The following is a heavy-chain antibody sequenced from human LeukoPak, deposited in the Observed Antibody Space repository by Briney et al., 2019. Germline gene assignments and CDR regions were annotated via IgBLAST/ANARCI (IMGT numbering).Heavy chain of an antibody. CDR1: GGSFSGYY. Sequence: PSETLSLTCAVYGGSFSGYYWSWIRQPPGKGLEWIGEINHSGSTNYNPSLKSRVTISVDTSKNQFSLKLSSVTAADTAVYYCARGQDYGDYASVWFDPWGQGTLVTVSS. CDR2: INHSGST. D-gene: IGHD4-17*01. J-gene: IGHJ5*02. CDR3: ARGQDYGDYASVWFDP. V-gene: IGHV4-34*01.